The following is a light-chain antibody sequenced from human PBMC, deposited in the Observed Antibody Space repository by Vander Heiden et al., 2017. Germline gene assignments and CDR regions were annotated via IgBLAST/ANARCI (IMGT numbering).Light chain of an antibody. CDR2: QDS. V-gene: IGLV3-1*01. J-gene: IGLJ1*01. CDR1: KWGDKY. Sequence: SYQLTQPPSVSVSPGHTASITCSGDKWGDKYACWYQQKPGQSPVLVIYQDSKRPSGIPERFSGSNSGNTATLTISGTQAMDEADYYCQAWDSSRGVFGTGTKVTVL. CDR3: QAWDSSRGV.